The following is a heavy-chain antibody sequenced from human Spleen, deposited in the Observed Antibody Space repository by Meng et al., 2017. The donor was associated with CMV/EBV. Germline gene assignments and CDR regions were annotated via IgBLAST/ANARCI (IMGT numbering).Heavy chain of an antibody. V-gene: IGHV1-2*02. CDR2: INPNSGGT. D-gene: IGHD6-13*01. CDR3: ARDIAARSSDYYYYGMDV. Sequence: ASVKVSCKASGGTFSSFSFSWMRQAPGQGLEWMGWINPNSGGTNYAQKFQGRVTMTRDTSISTAYMELSRLRSDDTAVYYCARDIAARSSDYYYYGMDVWGQGTTVTVSS. J-gene: IGHJ6*02. CDR1: GGTFSSFS.